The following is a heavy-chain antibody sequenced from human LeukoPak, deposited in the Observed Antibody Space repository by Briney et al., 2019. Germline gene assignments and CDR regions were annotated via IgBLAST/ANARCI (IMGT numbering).Heavy chain of an antibody. CDR2: INHSGST. CDR3: ARAYNYYDSSGGDY. V-gene: IGHV4-34*01. J-gene: IGHJ4*02. CDR1: GGSFSGYY. Sequence: SETLSHTCAVYGGSFSGYYWSWIRQPPGKGLEWIGEINHSGSTNYNPSLKSRVTISVDTSKNQFSLKLSSVTAADTAVYYCARAYNYYDSSGGDYWGQGTLVTVSS. D-gene: IGHD3-22*01.